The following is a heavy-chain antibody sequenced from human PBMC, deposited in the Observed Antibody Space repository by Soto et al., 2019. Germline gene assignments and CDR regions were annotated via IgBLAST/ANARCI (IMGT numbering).Heavy chain of an antibody. V-gene: IGHV4-34*01. D-gene: IGHD3-10*01. J-gene: IGHJ6*03. Sequence: QVQLQQWGAGLLKPSETLSLTCAVYGGSFSGYYWSWIRQTPGKGLEWIGEINDSGSTNNNPSLKSRFTIFVDTPNNQCSLKLSSVTAADTAVYYCARGLLLWFGELSRRGGYYYYMDVWGKGTTVTVSS. CDR3: ARGLLLWFGELSRRGGYYYYMDV. CDR2: INDSGST. CDR1: GGSFSGYY.